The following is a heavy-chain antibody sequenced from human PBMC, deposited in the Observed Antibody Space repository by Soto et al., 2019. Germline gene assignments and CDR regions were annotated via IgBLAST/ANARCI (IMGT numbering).Heavy chain of an antibody. CDR3: ARYYYDSSGYYCFDY. Sequence: SVKVSCKASGGTFSSYAISWVRQAPGQGLEWMGGIIPIFGTANYAQKFQGRVTITADESTSTAYMKMSSLRSEYTAVYFCARYYYDSSGYYCFDYWGQGTLVTVSS. CDR1: GGTFSSYA. D-gene: IGHD3-22*01. J-gene: IGHJ4*02. V-gene: IGHV1-69*13. CDR2: IIPIFGTA.